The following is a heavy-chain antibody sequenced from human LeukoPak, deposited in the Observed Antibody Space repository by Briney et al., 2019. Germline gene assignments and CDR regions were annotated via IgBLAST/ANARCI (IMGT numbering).Heavy chain of an antibody. CDR1: GGSISSSNYY. D-gene: IGHD3-22*01. V-gene: IGHV4-39*07. Sequence: PSETLSLTCTVSGGSISSSNYYWAWIHQPPGQGLEWIGSIHYRGNAYYNPSLKSRVTISVDTSKNQFSLSLSSVTAADTAVYYCAREEDRSGDWGQGTLVTVTS. CDR2: IHYRGNA. J-gene: IGHJ4*02. CDR3: AREEDRSGD.